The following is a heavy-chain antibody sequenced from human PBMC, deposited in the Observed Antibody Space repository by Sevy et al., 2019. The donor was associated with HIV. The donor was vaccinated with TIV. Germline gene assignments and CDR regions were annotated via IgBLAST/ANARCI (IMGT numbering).Heavy chain of an antibody. Sequence: SETLSLTCTVSGGSISSYYWSWIRQPPGKGLEWIGYIYYSGSTNDNPSLKSRVTISVDTSKNQFSLKLSSVTAADTAVYYCARGQSSLGYCSGGSCLHSNWFDPWGQGTLVTVSS. CDR3: ARGQSSLGYCSGGSCLHSNWFDP. J-gene: IGHJ5*02. CDR1: GGSISSYY. V-gene: IGHV4-59*01. CDR2: IYYSGST. D-gene: IGHD2-15*01.